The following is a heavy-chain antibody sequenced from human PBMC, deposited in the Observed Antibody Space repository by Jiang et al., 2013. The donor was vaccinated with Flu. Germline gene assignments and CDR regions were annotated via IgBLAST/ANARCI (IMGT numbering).Heavy chain of an antibody. CDR1: GFTFSSYA. D-gene: IGHD3-16*01. J-gene: IGHJ4*02. Sequence: VQLLESGGGLVQPGGSLRLSCAASGFTFSSYAMSWVRQAPGKGLEWVSAISGSGGSTYYADSVKGRFTISRDNSKNTLYLQMNSLRAEDTAVYYCANAGARGLRYSDYWGQGTLVTVSS. V-gene: IGHV3-23*01. CDR2: ISGSGGST. CDR3: ANAGARGLRYSDY.